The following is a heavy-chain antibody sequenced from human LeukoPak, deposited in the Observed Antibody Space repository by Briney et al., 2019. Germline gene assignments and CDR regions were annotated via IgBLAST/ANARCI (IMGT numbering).Heavy chain of an antibody. D-gene: IGHD3-22*01. CDR3: ARPDSSGYYFFVY. CDR2: IYYSGST. CDR1: GGSISSSSYY. Sequence: TPSETLSLTCSVSGGSISSSSYYWGRIRQPPGKGPEWIGSIYYSGSTYYNPSLKSRFSISVDTSRNQFSLKLSSVTAADTAVYYCARPDSSGYYFFVYWGQGTLVTVSS. V-gene: IGHV4-39*01. J-gene: IGHJ4*02.